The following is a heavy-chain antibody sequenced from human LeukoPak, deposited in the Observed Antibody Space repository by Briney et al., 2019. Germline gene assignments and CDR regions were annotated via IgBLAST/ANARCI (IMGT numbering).Heavy chain of an antibody. Sequence: PGGSLRLSCAASGFTFSGSTMHWVRQASGKGLEWVGRIRSKANTYATAYAASVKGRFTISRDDSKNTAYLQMNSLKTEDTAVYYCTGLGKDYWGQGTLVTVSS. CDR3: TGLGKDY. J-gene: IGHJ4*02. CDR2: IRSKANTYAT. CDR1: GFTFSGST. D-gene: IGHD4-23*01. V-gene: IGHV3-73*01.